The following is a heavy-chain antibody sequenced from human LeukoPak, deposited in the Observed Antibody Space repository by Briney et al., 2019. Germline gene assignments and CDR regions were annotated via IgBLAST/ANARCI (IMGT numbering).Heavy chain of an antibody. CDR2: IIPIFGTA. V-gene: IGHV1-69*05. CDR3: ARVAEYSSSWYVRD. CDR1: GGTFSSYA. D-gene: IGHD6-13*01. Sequence: ASVKVSCKASGGTFSSYAISWVRQAPGQGLEWMGGIIPIFGTANYAQKFQGRVTITTDESTSTAYMELSSLRSEDTAVYYCARVAEYSSSWYVRDWGQGTLVTVSS. J-gene: IGHJ4*02.